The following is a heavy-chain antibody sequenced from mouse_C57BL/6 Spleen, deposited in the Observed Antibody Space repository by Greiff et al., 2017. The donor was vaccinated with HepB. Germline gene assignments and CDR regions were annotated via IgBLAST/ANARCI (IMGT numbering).Heavy chain of an antibody. CDR1: GYSITSGYY. V-gene: IGHV3-6*01. D-gene: IGHD2-5*01. CDR2: ISYDGSN. Sequence: EVKLMESGPGLVKPSQSLSLTCSVTGYSITSGYYWNWIRQFPGNKLEWMGYISYDGSNNYNPSLKNRISITRDTSKNQFFLKLNSVTTEDTATYYCARDYSNYGWFAYWGQGTLVTVSA. CDR3: ARDYSNYGWFAY. J-gene: IGHJ3*01.